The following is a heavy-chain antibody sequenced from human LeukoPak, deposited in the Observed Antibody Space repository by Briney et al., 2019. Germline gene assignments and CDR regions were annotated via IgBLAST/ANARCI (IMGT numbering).Heavy chain of an antibody. CDR2: IRYDGSNK. CDR1: GFTFSSYG. Sequence: SGGSLRLSCAASGFTFSSYGMHWVRQAPGKGLEWVSFIRYDGSNKYYADSVKGRFTISRDNSKNTLYLQMNSLRAEDTAVYYCAKVFRAYSSSSPFDYWGQGTLVTVSS. CDR3: AKVFRAYSSSSPFDY. D-gene: IGHD6-6*01. J-gene: IGHJ4*02. V-gene: IGHV3-30*02.